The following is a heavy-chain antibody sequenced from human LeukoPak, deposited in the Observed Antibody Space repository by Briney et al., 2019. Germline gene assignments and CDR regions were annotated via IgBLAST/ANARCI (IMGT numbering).Heavy chain of an antibody. CDR1: GFTFSSYS. D-gene: IGHD1-26*01. Sequence: GGSLRLSCAASGFTFSSYSMNWVRQAPGMGLEWVSSISSSSTYIYYADSVKGRFTISRDNAKNSLYLQLNSLRAEDTAVYYCARRSGEGYFDCWGQGTLVTVSS. J-gene: IGHJ4*02. CDR3: ARRSGEGYFDC. V-gene: IGHV3-21*01. CDR2: ISSSSTYI.